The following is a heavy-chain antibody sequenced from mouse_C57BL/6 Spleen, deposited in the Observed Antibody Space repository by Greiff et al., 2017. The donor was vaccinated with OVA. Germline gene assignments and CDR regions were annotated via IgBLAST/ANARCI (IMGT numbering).Heavy chain of an antibody. Sequence: EVKVVESGGGLVKPGGSLKLSCAASGFTFSSYAMSWVRQTPEKRLEWVATLSDGGSYTYYPDNVKGRFTISRDNAKNNLYLQMSHLKSEDTAMYYCARDQDYYAMDYWGQGTSVTVSS. CDR3: ARDQDYYAMDY. J-gene: IGHJ4*01. D-gene: IGHD3-2*02. V-gene: IGHV5-4*01. CDR1: GFTFSSYA. CDR2: LSDGGSYT.